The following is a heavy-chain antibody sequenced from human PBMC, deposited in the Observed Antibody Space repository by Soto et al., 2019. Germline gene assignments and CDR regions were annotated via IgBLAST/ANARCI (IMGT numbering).Heavy chain of an antibody. CDR2: ISAYNGNT. V-gene: IGHV1-18*01. J-gene: IGHJ5*02. CDR1: GYTFTSYG. Sequence: QVQLVQSGAEVKKPGASVKVSCKASGYTFTSYGISWVRQAPGQGLEWMGWISAYNGNTNYAQKPQGRVNMTTEPSTSTAYIELRGRRSDDTAVYYCARVLPPFDPWGQGTLVTVSS. CDR3: ARVLPPFDP.